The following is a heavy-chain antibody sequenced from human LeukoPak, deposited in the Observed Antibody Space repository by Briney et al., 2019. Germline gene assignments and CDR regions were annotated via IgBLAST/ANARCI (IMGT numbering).Heavy chain of an antibody. CDR1: GGSISSSSYY. CDR2: IYYSGST. V-gene: IGHV4-39*07. J-gene: IGHJ4*02. Sequence: SETLSLTCTVSGGSISSSSYYWGWIRQPPGKGLEWIGSIYYSGSTYYNPSLKSRVTISVDTSKNQFSLKLSSVTAADTAVYYCARDDRDWSGFDYWGQGTLVTVSS. CDR3: ARDDRDWSGFDY. D-gene: IGHD3-3*01.